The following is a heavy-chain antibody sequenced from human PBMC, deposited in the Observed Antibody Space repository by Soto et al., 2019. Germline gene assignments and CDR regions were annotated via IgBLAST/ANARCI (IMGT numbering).Heavy chain of an antibody. CDR1: GGSISSSSYY. D-gene: IGHD2-21*02. Sequence: SETLSLTCTVSGGSISSSSYYWGWIRQPPWKGLEWIGSIYYSGSTYYNPSLKSRVTISVDTPKNQFSLKLSSVTAADTAVYYCARHETPYWGGDCYWHGMDVWSQGXTVTV. CDR3: ARHETPYWGGDCYWHGMDV. J-gene: IGHJ6*02. V-gene: IGHV4-39*01. CDR2: IYYSGST.